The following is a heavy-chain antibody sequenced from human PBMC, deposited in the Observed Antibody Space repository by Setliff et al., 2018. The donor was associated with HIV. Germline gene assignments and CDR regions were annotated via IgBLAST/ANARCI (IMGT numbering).Heavy chain of an antibody. CDR3: ARIVATITCYDY. V-gene: IGHV4-39*07. CDR1: GGSISNSSYY. D-gene: IGHD5-12*01. J-gene: IGHJ4*02. Sequence: SETLSLTCTVSGGSISNSSYYWGWIRQPPGKGMEWIGSIYYSGSTYYNPSLKSRVTISVDTSKNQFSLKLSSVTAADSAVYYCARIVATITCYDYWGQGTLVTVSS. CDR2: IYYSGST.